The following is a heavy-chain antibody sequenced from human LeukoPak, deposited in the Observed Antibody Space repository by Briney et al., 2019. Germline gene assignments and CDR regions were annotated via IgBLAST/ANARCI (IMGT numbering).Heavy chain of an antibody. J-gene: IGHJ5*02. CDR3: AREGNSSSWYGNWFDP. D-gene: IGHD6-13*01. Sequence: GGSLRLSCAASGFTFSSYGMHWVRQAPGKGLEWVSVIYSGGSTYYADSVKGRFTISRDNSKNTLYLQMNSLRAEDTAVYYCAREGNSSSWYGNWFDPWGQGTLVTVSS. CDR1: GFTFSSYG. V-gene: IGHV3-NL1*01. CDR2: IYSGGST.